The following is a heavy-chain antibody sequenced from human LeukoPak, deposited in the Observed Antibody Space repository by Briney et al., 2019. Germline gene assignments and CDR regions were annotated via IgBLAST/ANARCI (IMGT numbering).Heavy chain of an antibody. J-gene: IGHJ4*02. CDR2: IKQDGSEK. D-gene: IGHD6-6*01. Sequence: KSGGSLRLSCAASGFTFSSYWMSWVRQAPGKGLEWVANIKQDGSEKYYVDSVKGRFTISRDNAKNSLYLQMNSLRAEDTAVYYCARDRPPGLFPFQQLVGFDYWGQGTLVTVSS. CDR3: ARDRPPGLFPFQQLVGFDY. V-gene: IGHV3-7*01. CDR1: GFTFSSYW.